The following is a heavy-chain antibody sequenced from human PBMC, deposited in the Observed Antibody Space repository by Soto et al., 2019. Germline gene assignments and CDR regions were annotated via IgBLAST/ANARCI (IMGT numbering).Heavy chain of an antibody. CDR1: GYTFTSYD. CDR2: MNPNSGNT. Sequence: ASVKVSCKASGYTFTSYDINWVRQATGQGLEWMGWMNPNSGNTGYAQKFQGRVTMTRNTSISTAYMELSSLRSEDTAVYYCARGGGSGSELKSTLSYYYYMDVWGKGTTVTVSS. D-gene: IGHD3-10*01. J-gene: IGHJ6*03. CDR3: ARGGGSGSELKSTLSYYYYMDV. V-gene: IGHV1-8*01.